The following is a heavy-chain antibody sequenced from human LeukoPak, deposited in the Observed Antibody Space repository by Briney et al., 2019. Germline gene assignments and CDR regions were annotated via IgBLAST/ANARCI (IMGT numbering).Heavy chain of an antibody. CDR2: IYHSGST. J-gene: IGHJ4*02. CDR3: AREVDYYFDY. V-gene: IGHV4-30-2*01. CDR1: GGSISSGGYS. Sequence: SETLSLTCAVSGGSISSGGYSWSWIRQPPGKGLEWIGYIYHSGSTYYNPSLKSRVTISVDRPKNQFSLKLSSVTAADTAVYYCAREVDYYFDYWGQGTLVTVSS.